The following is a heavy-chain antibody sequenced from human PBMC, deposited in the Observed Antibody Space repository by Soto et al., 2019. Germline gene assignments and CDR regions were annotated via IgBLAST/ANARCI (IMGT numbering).Heavy chain of an antibody. CDR1: GFSLSSYA. CDR3: AKDRVETGSYSFDS. J-gene: IGHJ4*02. D-gene: IGHD1-26*01. Sequence: LGGSLRLSCTASGFSLSSYAMTWVRLTPGKGLEWVSRITASGSYAEYADSVKGRFTVSRDNSKNTLYLLLNSLRAEDTALYYCAKDRVETGSYSFDSWGQGTQVTVSS. CDR2: ITASGSYA. V-gene: IGHV3-23*01.